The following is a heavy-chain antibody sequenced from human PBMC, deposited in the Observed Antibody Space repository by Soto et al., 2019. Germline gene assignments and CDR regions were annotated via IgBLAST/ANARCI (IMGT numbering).Heavy chain of an antibody. V-gene: IGHV3-33*01. CDR2: IWYDGSNK. CDR3: ARAGYYGSGSYPLDY. J-gene: IGHJ4*02. CDR1: GFTFSSYG. D-gene: IGHD3-10*01. Sequence: QVQLVESGGGVVQPGRSLRLSCAESGFTFSSYGMHWVRQAPGKGLEWVAVIWYDGSNKYYADSVKGRFTISRDNSKNTLYLQMNSLRAEDTAVYYCARAGYYGSGSYPLDYWGQGTLVTVSS.